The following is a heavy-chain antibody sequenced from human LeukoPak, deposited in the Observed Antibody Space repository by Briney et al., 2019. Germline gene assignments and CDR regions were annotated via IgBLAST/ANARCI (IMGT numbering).Heavy chain of an antibody. J-gene: IGHJ4*02. Sequence: PSETLSLTCAVYGGSFSGYYWSWIRQPPGKGLEWIGEINHSGSTYYNPSLNSRVSMSLDTSKNQFSLRLSSVTAADTAIYFRARSETIWYYFDHWGQGRLVTVSS. CDR1: GGSFSGYY. V-gene: IGHV4-34*01. D-gene: IGHD1-7*01. CDR2: INHSGST. CDR3: ARSETIWYYFDH.